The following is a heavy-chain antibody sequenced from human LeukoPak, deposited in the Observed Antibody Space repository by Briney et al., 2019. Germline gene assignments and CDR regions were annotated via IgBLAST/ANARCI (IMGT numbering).Heavy chain of an antibody. CDR3: ARNGNKYYDFWSGYYTGYFDY. D-gene: IGHD3-3*01. J-gene: IGHJ4*02. CDR2: VIPMFDTS. Sequence: SVKVSCKASGGTFNSYAFIWVRQAAGQGLEWMGRVIPMFDTSNYAHKFQGRVTITTDESTSTAYMELSSLRSEDTAVYYCARNGNKYYDFWSGYYTGYFDYWGQGTLVTVSS. V-gene: IGHV1-69*05. CDR1: GGTFNSYA.